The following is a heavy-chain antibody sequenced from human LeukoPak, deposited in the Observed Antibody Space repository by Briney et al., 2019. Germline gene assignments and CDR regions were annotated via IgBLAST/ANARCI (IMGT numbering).Heavy chain of an antibody. D-gene: IGHD3-10*01. Sequence: SETLSLTCTVSGGSINSYYWSWIRQPPGKGLEWIGYIYYSGSTNYNPSLKSRVTISVDTSKNQSSLKLSSVTAADTAVYYCARGRWVMYYFDYWGQGTLVTVSS. J-gene: IGHJ4*02. CDR1: GGSINSYY. CDR3: ARGRWVMYYFDY. CDR2: IYYSGST. V-gene: IGHV4-59*01.